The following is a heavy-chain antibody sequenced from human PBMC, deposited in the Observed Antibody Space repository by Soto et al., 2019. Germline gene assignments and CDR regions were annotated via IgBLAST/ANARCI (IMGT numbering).Heavy chain of an antibody. Sequence: ASVKVSCKASGYTFTSYGISWVRQAPGQGLEWMGWISAYNGNTNYAQKLQGRVTMTTDTSTSTAYMELRSLRSDDTAVHYCARDFSLRYYDILTGYPGHWGQGTLVTVSS. V-gene: IGHV1-18*01. D-gene: IGHD3-9*01. CDR3: ARDFSLRYYDILTGYPGH. CDR2: ISAYNGNT. CDR1: GYTFTSYG. J-gene: IGHJ4*02.